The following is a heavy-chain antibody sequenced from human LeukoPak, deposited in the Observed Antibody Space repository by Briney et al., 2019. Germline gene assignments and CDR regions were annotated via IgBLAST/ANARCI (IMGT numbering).Heavy chain of an antibody. Sequence: PSETLSLTCTVSGGSISSSYWSWIRQPPGKGLDWIGYIYYSENTNYNPSLKSRVTISQDTSKNQFSLRLNSETAADTAVYYCARHYSPYDSSGFYYYFDYWGQGILVTVSS. V-gene: IGHV4-59*08. J-gene: IGHJ4*02. D-gene: IGHD3-22*01. CDR1: GGSISSSY. CDR2: IYYSENT. CDR3: ARHYSPYDSSGFYYYFDY.